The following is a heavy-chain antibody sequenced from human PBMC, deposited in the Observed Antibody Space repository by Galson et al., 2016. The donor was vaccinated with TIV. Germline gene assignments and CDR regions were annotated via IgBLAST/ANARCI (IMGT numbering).Heavy chain of an antibody. J-gene: IGHJ6*02. CDR2: ISGGGGST. CDR1: GFTFSIFA. D-gene: IGHD3-22*01. Sequence: LRLSCAASGFTFSIFAMTWVRQAPGMGLEWVSAISGGGGSTYYADSVEGRFTISRDNSKNTLFLQMNSLRAEDTAVYYCTKVPSSGFSYYYGLDVWGQGTTVTVSS. V-gene: IGHV3-23*01. CDR3: TKVPSSGFSYYYGLDV.